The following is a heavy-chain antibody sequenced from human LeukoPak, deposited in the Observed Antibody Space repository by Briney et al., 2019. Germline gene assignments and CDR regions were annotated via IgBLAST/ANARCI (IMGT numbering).Heavy chain of an antibody. V-gene: IGHV4-4*07. D-gene: IGHD4-17*01. CDR1: GGSISSYY. CDR3: ARDHTNYGNDAFDI. CDR2: IYTSGST. J-gene: IGHJ3*02. Sequence: SETLSLTCTVSGGSISSYYWSWIRQPAGKGLEWIGRIYTSGSTNYNPSLKSRVTMSVDTSKNQFSLKLSSVTAADTAVYYCARDHTNYGNDAFDIWGQGTIVTVSS.